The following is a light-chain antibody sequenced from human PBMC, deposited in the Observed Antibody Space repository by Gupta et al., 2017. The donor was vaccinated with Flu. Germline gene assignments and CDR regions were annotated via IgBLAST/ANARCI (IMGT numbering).Light chain of an antibody. CDR1: SSDVGGYNY. CDR2: EVT. Sequence: QSALPPPASVSGSPGQSITISCTGTSSDVGGYNYVSWYQQHPDKAPDLMIYEVTDRPSGVSNRFSGSKSGNTASLTISGLQVEDEADYFCAAYTTTSTLVFGGGTKLTVL. CDR3: AAYTTTSTLV. J-gene: IGLJ3*02. V-gene: IGLV2-14*01.